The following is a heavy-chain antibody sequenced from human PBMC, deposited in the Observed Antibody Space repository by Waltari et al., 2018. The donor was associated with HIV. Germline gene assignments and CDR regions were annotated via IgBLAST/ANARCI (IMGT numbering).Heavy chain of an antibody. CDR1: GYTLTGYY. CDR2: INPNSGGT. D-gene: IGHD6-19*01. V-gene: IGHV1-2*02. Sequence: QVQLVQSGAEVKKPGASVKVSCKASGYTLTGYYLHWVRQAPGQGLEWMGGINPNSGGTNYAQKVQGSVTMTRDTSINTAYMELSRLRSDDTAVYYCARGMEAGIGEAPGADYWGQGTLVTVSS. CDR3: ARGMEAGIGEAPGADY. J-gene: IGHJ4*02.